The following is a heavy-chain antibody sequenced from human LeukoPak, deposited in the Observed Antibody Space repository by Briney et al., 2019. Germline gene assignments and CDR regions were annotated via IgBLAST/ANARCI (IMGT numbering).Heavy chain of an antibody. CDR2: ISSSGEFT. D-gene: IGHD3-22*01. Sequence: GGSLRLSCAASGFTFSSYAMHWVRQAPGKGLEWVSSISSSGEFTFYADSVKGRFTIFRDNSRYTLYLQMNSLRAEDAAMYYCVKDRPNYYESNGDYYKRDGDFWGQGTLVTVSA. V-gene: IGHV3-23*01. CDR1: GFTFSSYA. J-gene: IGHJ4*02. CDR3: VKDRPNYYESNGDYYKRDGDF.